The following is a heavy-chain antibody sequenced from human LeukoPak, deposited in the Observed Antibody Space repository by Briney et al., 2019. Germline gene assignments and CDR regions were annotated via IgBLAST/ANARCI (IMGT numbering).Heavy chain of an antibody. CDR3: AKAARWNYFDY. CDR1: EFTFSSNA. D-gene: IGHD4-23*01. CDR2: ITDSGGSK. J-gene: IGHJ4*02. V-gene: IGHV3-23*01. Sequence: PGGSLRLSCSASEFTFSSNAMSWVRQAPGKGLEWVSVITDSGGSKYYADPERGRITISRYNSKSTLYLQMNSLKAKDTAVYYCAKAARWNYFDYWGQGTLVTVSS.